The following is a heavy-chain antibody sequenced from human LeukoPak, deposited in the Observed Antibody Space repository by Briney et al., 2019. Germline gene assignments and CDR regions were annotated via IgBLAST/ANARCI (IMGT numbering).Heavy chain of an antibody. CDR2: INHSGST. J-gene: IGHJ4*02. V-gene: IGHV4-34*01. CDR1: GGSFSGYY. Sequence: SETLSLTCAVYGGSFSGYYWSWIRQPPGKGLEWIGEINHSGSTNYNPSLKSRVTISVDTSKNQFSLKLSSVTAADTAVYYCARDLGGSYLGSFDYWGQGTLVTVSS. D-gene: IGHD1-26*01. CDR3: ARDLGGSYLGSFDY.